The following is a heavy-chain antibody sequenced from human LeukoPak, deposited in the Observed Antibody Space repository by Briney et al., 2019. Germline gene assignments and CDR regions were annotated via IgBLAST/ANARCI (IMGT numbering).Heavy chain of an antibody. Sequence: GGSLRLSCAASGFTVSSNYMSWVRQAPGKGLEWVSAISGSGGSTYYADSVKGRFTISRDNSKNTLYLQMNSLRAEDTAVYYCAKEVRDYDILTGYYMDYWGQGTLVTVSS. CDR3: AKEVRDYDILTGYYMDY. CDR2: ISGSGGST. D-gene: IGHD3-9*01. CDR1: GFTVSSNY. V-gene: IGHV3-23*01. J-gene: IGHJ4*02.